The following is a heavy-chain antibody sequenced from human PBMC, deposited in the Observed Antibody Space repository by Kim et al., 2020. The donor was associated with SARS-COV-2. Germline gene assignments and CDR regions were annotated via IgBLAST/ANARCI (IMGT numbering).Heavy chain of an antibody. CDR1: GGSISSSSYY. Sequence: SETLSLTCTVSGGSISSSSYYWGWIRQPPGKGLEWIGSIYYSGSTYYNPSLKSRVTISVDTSKNQFSLKLSSVTAADTVVYYCARTTMWSSFFGWFDPWGQGTLVTVSS. J-gene: IGHJ5*02. V-gene: IGHV4-39*01. CDR2: IYYSGST. CDR3: ARTTMWSSFFGWFDP. D-gene: IGHD3-10*02.